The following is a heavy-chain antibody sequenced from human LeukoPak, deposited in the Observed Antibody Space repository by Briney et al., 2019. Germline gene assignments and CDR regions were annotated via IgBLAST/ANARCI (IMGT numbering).Heavy chain of an antibody. CDR2: FDPEDGET. V-gene: IGHV1-24*01. CDR3: ARDNDYYDSSGYFQH. CDR1: GYTLTELS. D-gene: IGHD3-22*01. J-gene: IGHJ1*01. Sequence: ASVKVSCKVSGYTLTELSMHWVRQAPGKGLEWMGGFDPEDGETIYAQKFQGRVTMTEDTSTDTAYMELSSLRSEDTAVYYCARDNDYYDSSGYFQHWGQGTLVTVSS.